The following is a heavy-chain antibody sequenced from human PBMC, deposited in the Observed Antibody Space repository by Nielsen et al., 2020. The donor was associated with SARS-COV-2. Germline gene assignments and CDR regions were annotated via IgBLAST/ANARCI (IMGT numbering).Heavy chain of an antibody. CDR1: GFSLSPDGVG. D-gene: IGHD5-12*01. V-gene: IGHV2-5*02. Sequence: SCPTLVKPTQTLTLTCTVSGFSLSPDGVGVSWVRQPPGKALEWLSVIYLDADKRYSPSLRSRLTLTKDTSKNQVMLTMTNVDTVDSGTYYCTHTNLATHYRYALDVWGPGTTVTVSS. J-gene: IGHJ6*02. CDR2: IYLDADK. CDR3: THTNLATHYRYALDV.